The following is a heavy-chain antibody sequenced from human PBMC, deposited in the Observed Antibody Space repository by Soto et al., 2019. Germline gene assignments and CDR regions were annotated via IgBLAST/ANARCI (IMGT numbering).Heavy chain of an antibody. V-gene: IGHV3-48*02. J-gene: IGHJ4*02. D-gene: IGHD1-26*01. CDR2: ISSSSSTI. Sequence: EVQLVESGGGLVQPGGSLRLSCAASGFTFSSYSMNWVRQAPGKGLEWVSYISSSSSTIYYADSVKGRFTISRDNAKNSLYLQMKSLRDEDTAVYYCAREGSGSYYLFRPFDYWGQGTLVTVSS. CDR3: AREGSGSYYLFRPFDY. CDR1: GFTFSSYS.